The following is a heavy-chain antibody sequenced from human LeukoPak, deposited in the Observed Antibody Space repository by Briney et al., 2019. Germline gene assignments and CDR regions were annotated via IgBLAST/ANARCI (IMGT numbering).Heavy chain of an antibody. V-gene: IGHV4-4*07. Sequence: SETLSLTCTVSGGSISSYYWSWIRQPAGKGLEWIGRIYTSGSTNYNPSLKSRVTMSVDTSKNQFSLKLSSVTAADTAVYYCARGEYSSGWYATDYWGQGTLVTVSS. J-gene: IGHJ4*02. D-gene: IGHD6-19*01. CDR3: ARGEYSSGWYATDY. CDR1: GGSISSYY. CDR2: IYTSGST.